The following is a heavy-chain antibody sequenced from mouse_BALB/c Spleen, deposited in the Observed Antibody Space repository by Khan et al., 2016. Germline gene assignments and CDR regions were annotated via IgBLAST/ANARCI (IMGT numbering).Heavy chain of an antibody. D-gene: IGHD1-2*01. CDR2: INTETGEP. Sequence: QIQLVQSGPELKKPGETVKISCKASGYTFTDYSMHWVKQAPGKGLKWMGWINTETGEPTYADDFKGRFAFSLETSASTAYLQINNLKNEDTATYVCARHYVAYWGQGTLVTVSA. CDR1: GYTFTDYS. V-gene: IGHV9-2-1*01. CDR3: ARHYVAY. J-gene: IGHJ3*01.